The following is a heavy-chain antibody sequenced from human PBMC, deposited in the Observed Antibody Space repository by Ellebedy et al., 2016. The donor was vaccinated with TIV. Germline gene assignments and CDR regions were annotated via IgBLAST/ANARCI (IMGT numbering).Heavy chain of an antibody. CDR3: ARAVYGMGWFDP. D-gene: IGHD2-8*01. Sequence: AASVKVSCKASGYTFTTYAMHWVRQAPGQRLEWMGWINAGNGNTKYSQKFRGRVTITRDTSANTAYMELSSLRSEDTAVYFCARAVYGMGWFDPWGLGTLVTVSS. CDR1: GYTFTTYA. J-gene: IGHJ5*02. CDR2: INAGNGNT. V-gene: IGHV1-3*01.